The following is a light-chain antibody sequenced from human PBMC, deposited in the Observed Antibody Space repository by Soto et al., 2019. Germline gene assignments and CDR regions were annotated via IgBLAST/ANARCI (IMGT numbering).Light chain of an antibody. V-gene: IGLV2-14*01. Sequence: QSALTQPASVSGSPGQSITISCTGTSIDVGGYNYVSWYQQHPGKAPKLMIYDVSNRPSGVSNRFSGSKSGNTASLTISGLQAEDEADYYCSSYTSSSTPYVFGTGTKLTVL. J-gene: IGLJ1*01. CDR3: SSYTSSSTPYV. CDR1: SIDVGGYNY. CDR2: DVS.